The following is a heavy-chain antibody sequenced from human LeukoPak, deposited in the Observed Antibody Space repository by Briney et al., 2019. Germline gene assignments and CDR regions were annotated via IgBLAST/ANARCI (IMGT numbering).Heavy chain of an antibody. CDR3: ARTTVTTWRYYFNY. CDR2: IYYSGST. Sequence: SETLSLTCAVSGGSISSGGYSWSWIRQPPGKGLEWIGYIYYSGSTNYNPSLKSRVSISVDTSKNQFSLRLSSVTAADTAVYYCARTTVTTWRYYFNYWGQGTLVTVSS. V-gene: IGHV4-61*08. CDR1: GGSISSGGYS. J-gene: IGHJ4*02. D-gene: IGHD4-17*01.